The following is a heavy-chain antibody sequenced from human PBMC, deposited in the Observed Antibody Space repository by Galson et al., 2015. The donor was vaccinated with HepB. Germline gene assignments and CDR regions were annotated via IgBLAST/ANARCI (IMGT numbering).Heavy chain of an antibody. CDR1: GLTFSSYW. Sequence: SLRLSCAASGLTFSSYWMHWVRHAPGKGLVWVSRINSDGSSTGYADSVKGRFTISRDNAKNTLYLQMNSLRAEDTAVYYCARGLHGGGALPRGAFDIWGQGTMVSVSS. D-gene: IGHD2-21*01. CDR3: ARGLHGGGALPRGAFDI. CDR2: INSDGSST. J-gene: IGHJ3*02. V-gene: IGHV3-74*01.